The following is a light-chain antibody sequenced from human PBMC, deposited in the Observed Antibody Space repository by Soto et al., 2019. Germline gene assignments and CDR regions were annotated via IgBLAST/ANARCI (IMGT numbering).Light chain of an antibody. CDR3: QQYNSALGIT. J-gene: IGKJ3*01. CDR1: QNIITW. V-gene: IGKV1-5*03. Sequence: DIQMTQSPSTLSASVGDRVTITCRASQNIITWLAWYQQKPGKAPKLLIYKASSLESGVPSRFSGSGSGTEFTLTISSLQSDDFASYYCQQYNSALGITFGPGTKVDIK. CDR2: KAS.